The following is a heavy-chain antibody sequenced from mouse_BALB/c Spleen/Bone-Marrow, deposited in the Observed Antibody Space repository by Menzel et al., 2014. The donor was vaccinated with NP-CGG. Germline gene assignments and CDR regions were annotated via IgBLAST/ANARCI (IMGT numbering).Heavy chain of an antibody. CDR2: ISSDSSAV. J-gene: IGHJ2*01. V-gene: IGHV5-17*02. CDR1: GFTFRSFG. Sequence: EVQRVESGGGLVQPGGSRKLSCAASGFTFRSFGMHWVRQAPEKGLEWVAYISSDSSAVYYADTVKGRFTISRDNPKNTLFLQRTSLRSEDTAMYYCTRGGNWDDFDYWGQGTTLTVSS. D-gene: IGHD4-1*01. CDR3: TRGGNWDDFDY.